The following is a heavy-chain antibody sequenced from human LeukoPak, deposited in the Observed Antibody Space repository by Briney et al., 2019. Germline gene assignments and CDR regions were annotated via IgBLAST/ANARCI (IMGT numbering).Heavy chain of an antibody. V-gene: IGHV1-2*06. CDR3: ARDSFRIAAAGRGDGFDI. D-gene: IGHD6-13*01. CDR1: GYTFTGYY. CDR2: INPNSGGT. J-gene: IGHJ3*02. Sequence: ASVKVSCKASGYTFTGYYMHWVRQAPGQGLEWMGRINPNSGGTNYAQKFQGRVTMTTDTSTSTAYMELRSLRSDDTAVYYCARDSFRIAAAGRGDGFDIWGQGTMVTVSS.